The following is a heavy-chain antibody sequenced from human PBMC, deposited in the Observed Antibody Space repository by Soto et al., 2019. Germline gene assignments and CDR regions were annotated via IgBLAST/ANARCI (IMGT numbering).Heavy chain of an antibody. CDR2: ISYDGSNK. CDR3: AREGGYSGYDLRGYYGMDV. V-gene: IGHV3-30-3*01. Sequence: QVQLVESGGGVVQPGRSLRLSCAASGFTFSSYAMHWVRQAPGKGLEWVAVISYDGSNKYYADSVKGRFTISRDNSKNTLYLQMNSLRAEDTAVYYCAREGGYSGYDLRGYYGMDVWGQGTTVTVSS. D-gene: IGHD5-12*01. CDR1: GFTFSSYA. J-gene: IGHJ6*02.